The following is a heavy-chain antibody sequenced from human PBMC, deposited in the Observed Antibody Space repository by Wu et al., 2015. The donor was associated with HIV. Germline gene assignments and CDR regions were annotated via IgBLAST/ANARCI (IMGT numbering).Heavy chain of an antibody. J-gene: IGHJ4*02. CDR3: ATSLEVSGFDY. Sequence: QVQLVQSGAEVKNPGSSVKVSCKSSGGNFNNDAINWVRQAPGQGLEWMGGIIPMFGTPKYAQKFQDRVTITTDESTSTAYMELSSLRSEDTAIYYCATSLEVSGFDYWGQGSLVTVSS. V-gene: IGHV1-69*05. CDR1: GGNFNNDA. D-gene: IGHD3-16*01. CDR2: IIPMFGTP.